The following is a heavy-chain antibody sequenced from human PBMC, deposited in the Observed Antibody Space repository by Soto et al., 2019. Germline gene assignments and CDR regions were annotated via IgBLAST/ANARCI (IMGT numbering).Heavy chain of an antibody. D-gene: IGHD4-4*01. CDR2: VFHTGST. CDR3: ARVSKSTFDF. J-gene: IGHJ4*02. CDR1: GDSVSSSDW. Sequence: QVQLQESGPGLVKPSGTLSLTCAVSGDSVSSSDWWNWVRQPPGKGLEWIGEVFHTGSTSYNPSLESRVTISVDKSKNQFSLKLSSVTAADAAVYYCARVSKSTFDFWGQGTLVTVSS. V-gene: IGHV4-4*02.